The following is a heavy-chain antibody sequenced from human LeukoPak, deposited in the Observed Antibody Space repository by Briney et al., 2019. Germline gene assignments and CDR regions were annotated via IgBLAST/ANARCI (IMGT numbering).Heavy chain of an antibody. V-gene: IGHV4-59*01. J-gene: IGHJ4*02. Sequence: SETLSLTCTVSGGSISSYYWSWIRQPPGKGLEWIGYIYYSGSTNYNPSLKSRVTISVDTSKNQFSLKLSSVTAADTAVYYCASLYSSSWGGSVDYWGQGTLVTVSS. CDR3: ASLYSSSWGGSVDY. D-gene: IGHD6-13*01. CDR1: GGSISSYY. CDR2: IYYSGST.